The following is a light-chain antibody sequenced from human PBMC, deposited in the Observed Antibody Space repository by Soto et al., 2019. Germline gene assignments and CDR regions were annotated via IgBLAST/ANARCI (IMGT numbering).Light chain of an antibody. CDR3: QQYGSSPPYT. CDR2: GAS. Sequence: EIVLTQSPGTLSLSPGERATLSCRASQSVSSDLAWYQQKPGQAPRLLIYGASNRATGIPDRFSGSGSGTDFTLSISRLEPEDFAVYYCQQYGSSPPYTFGQGTKVDIK. J-gene: IGKJ2*01. V-gene: IGKV3-20*01. CDR1: QSVSSD.